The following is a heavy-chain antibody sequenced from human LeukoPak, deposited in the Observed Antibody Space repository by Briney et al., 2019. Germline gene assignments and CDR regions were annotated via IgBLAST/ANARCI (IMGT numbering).Heavy chain of an antibody. CDR2: ISYSGGT. V-gene: IGHV4-59*08. J-gene: IGHJ3*02. Sequence: SETLSLTCSASGGSISRHYWSWIRQPPGKGLEWIGYISYSGGTRYNPSFQSRVTISLGTSKTHFSLKLTSVTAADTVMYYCARLLNNDNAGDPDTFDMWGPGTMVTVSS. CDR3: ARLLNNDNAGDPDTFDM. CDR1: GGSISRHY. D-gene: IGHD4-17*01.